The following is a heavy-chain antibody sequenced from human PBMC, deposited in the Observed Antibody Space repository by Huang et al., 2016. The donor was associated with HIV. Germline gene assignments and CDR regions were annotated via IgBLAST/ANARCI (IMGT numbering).Heavy chain of an antibody. CDR1: GFTFACYG. CDR3: AKIPPLHANLATSGPGPVDY. Sequence: QVQLVESGGGVVQPGGSLRLSCAASGFTFACYGMPWVRQAQGKGLEWVAFSRADATDKYYADSVKGRFTASRDNSKNTLFLHMNSLRPEDTALYYCAKIPPLHANLATSGPGPVDYWGQGTLVTVSS. CDR2: SRADATDK. J-gene: IGHJ4*02. V-gene: IGHV3-30*02. D-gene: IGHD6-13*01.